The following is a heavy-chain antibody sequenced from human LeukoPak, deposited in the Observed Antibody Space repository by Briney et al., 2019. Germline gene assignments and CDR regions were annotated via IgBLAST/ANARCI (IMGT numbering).Heavy chain of an antibody. D-gene: IGHD3-3*01. CDR1: GYTFTSYF. CDR3: ARGGYDFSSGYYTSR. Sequence: ASVKVSCKASGYTFTSYFMNWVRQAPGQGLEWMGIINPSAGSTSYAQKFQGRVTMTRDTSTSTVYMELKSLRSEDTAVYYCARGGYDFSSGYYTSRWGQGTLVTVSS. CDR2: INPSAGST. V-gene: IGHV1-46*01. J-gene: IGHJ4*02.